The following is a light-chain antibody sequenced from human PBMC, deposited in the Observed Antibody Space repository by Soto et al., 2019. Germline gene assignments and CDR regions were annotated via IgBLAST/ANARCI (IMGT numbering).Light chain of an antibody. J-gene: IGKJ2*01. Sequence: DIQMTQSPSSLSASVGDRVTITCRASQTISAYLNWYQQKPGKAPRLLIYDASSLLSGVPSRFSGSGSGTDFTLTSAGLQPEDFSTYYCQQSDSTPYTFGQGTKVDIK. CDR3: QQSDSTPYT. V-gene: IGKV1-39*01. CDR2: DAS. CDR1: QTISAY.